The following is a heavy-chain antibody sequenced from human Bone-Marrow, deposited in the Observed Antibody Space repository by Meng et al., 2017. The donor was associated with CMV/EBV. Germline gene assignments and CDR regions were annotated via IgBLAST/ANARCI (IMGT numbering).Heavy chain of an antibody. CDR3: ARMFFYGSRSSVDAFDF. CDR1: GFTFTNYW. J-gene: IGHJ3*01. CDR2: VNQDGRDE. V-gene: IGHV3-7*01. Sequence: GGSLRLSCVASGFTFTNYWMMWLRQAPGKGLEWVATVNQDGRDEFYLDSVKGRFTTSADKAKSSVFLQMNSLRAEDTAVYYCARMFFYGSRSSVDAFDFWGQGTMVTVSS. D-gene: IGHD3-10*01.